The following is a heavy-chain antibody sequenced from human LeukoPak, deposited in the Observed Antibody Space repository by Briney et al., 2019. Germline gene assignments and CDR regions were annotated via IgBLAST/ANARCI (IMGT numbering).Heavy chain of an antibody. J-gene: IGHJ6*03. V-gene: IGHV1-2*02. CDR2: INPNSGGT. D-gene: IGHD1-1*01. CDR3: ARLNWKAYYYYMDV. Sequence: ASVKVSCKASGYTFTGYYMHWVRQAPGQRLEWMGWINPNSGGTNYAQKFQGRVTMTRDTSISTAYMELSRLRTDDTAVYYCARLNWKAYYYYMDVWGKGTTVTISS. CDR1: GYTFTGYY.